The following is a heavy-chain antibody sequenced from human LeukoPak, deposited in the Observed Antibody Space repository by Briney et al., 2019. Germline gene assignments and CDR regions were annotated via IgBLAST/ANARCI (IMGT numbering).Heavy chain of an antibody. CDR3: AKDRGYITYYFDC. D-gene: IGHD3-10*01. Sequence: GRSLRLSCAASGFTFSSYGMHWVRQAPGKGLDWVAVISYDGSNKYYADSVKGRFTISRDTSKNTLNLQMNSLRAEDTAVYYCAKDRGYITYYFDCWGQGTLVTVSS. CDR2: ISYDGSNK. V-gene: IGHV3-30*18. CDR1: GFTFSSYG. J-gene: IGHJ4*02.